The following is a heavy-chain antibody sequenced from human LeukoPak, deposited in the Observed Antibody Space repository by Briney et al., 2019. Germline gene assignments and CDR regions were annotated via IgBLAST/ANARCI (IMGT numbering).Heavy chain of an antibody. CDR1: GDSVSNDSAA. V-gene: IGHV6-1*01. Sequence: SQTLSRACAVSGDSVSNDSAAWSWIRQSPSRGLEWLGRTYYRSKWYNQYAPSVKSRITINPDTSKNQFSLHLHSVTPEDTAVYYCARTYSSGSLDLWGQGTLVTVSS. CDR2: TYYRSKWYN. J-gene: IGHJ5*02. D-gene: IGHD2-15*01. CDR3: ARTYSSGSLDL.